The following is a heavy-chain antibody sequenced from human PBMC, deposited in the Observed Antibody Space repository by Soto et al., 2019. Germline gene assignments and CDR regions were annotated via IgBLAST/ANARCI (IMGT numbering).Heavy chain of an antibody. V-gene: IGHV3-23*01. CDR1: GFTFSSYA. J-gene: IGHJ6*02. Sequence: GGSLRLSCAASGFTFSSYAMSWVRQAPGKGLEWVSAISGSGGSTYYADSVKGRFTISRDNSKNTLYLQTNSLRAEDTAVYYCAKGVLRYFDWLKTYYYYGMDVWGQGTTVTVSS. CDR2: ISGSGGST. D-gene: IGHD3-9*01. CDR3: AKGVLRYFDWLKTYYYYGMDV.